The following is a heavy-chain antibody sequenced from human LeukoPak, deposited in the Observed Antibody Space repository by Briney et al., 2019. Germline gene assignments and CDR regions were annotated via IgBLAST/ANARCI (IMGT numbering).Heavy chain of an antibody. Sequence: GGSLRLSCAASGFTFSSYWMHWVRQAPGKGLVWVSRINSDGSSTSYADSVKGRFTISRDNAKNTLYLQMNSLRAEDTAVYYCARATGHCSSTSCYAEYYYYYGMDVWGQGTTVTVSS. V-gene: IGHV3-74*01. CDR1: GFTFSSYW. CDR3: ARATGHCSSTSCYAEYYYYYGMDV. CDR2: INSDGSST. D-gene: IGHD2-2*01. J-gene: IGHJ6*02.